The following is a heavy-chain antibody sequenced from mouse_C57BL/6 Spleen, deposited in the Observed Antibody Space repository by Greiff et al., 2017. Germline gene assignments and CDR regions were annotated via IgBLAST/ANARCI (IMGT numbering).Heavy chain of an antibody. D-gene: IGHD2-3*01. V-gene: IGHV1-55*01. Sequence: QVQLQQPGAELVKPGASVKMSCKASGYTFTSYWITWVKQRPGQGLEWIGDIYPGSGSTNYNEKFKSKATLTVDTSSSTAYMQLSSLTSEDSAVYYCARRGGWLLPFGDWGHGPTLTVSS. CDR1: GYTFTSYW. CDR3: ARRGGWLLPFGD. CDR2: IYPGSGST. J-gene: IGHJ2*01.